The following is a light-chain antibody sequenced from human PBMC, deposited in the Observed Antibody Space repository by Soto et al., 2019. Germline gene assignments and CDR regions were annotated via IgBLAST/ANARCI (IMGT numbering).Light chain of an antibody. CDR2: AAS. V-gene: IGKV1-6*01. Sequence: AIQLTQSPSSLSASVGDRVTITCRASQGIKNDLGWYQQKPGKAPKLLIYAASTLQSGVSSRFSGSGSGTDFTLTISSLQPEDFATYYCLQDYTYPLTFGGGTKVEI. J-gene: IGKJ4*01. CDR3: LQDYTYPLT. CDR1: QGIKND.